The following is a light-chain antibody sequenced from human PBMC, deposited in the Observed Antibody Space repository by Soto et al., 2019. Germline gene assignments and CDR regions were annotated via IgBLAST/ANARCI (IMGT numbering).Light chain of an antibody. J-gene: IGLJ2*01. CDR3: AAWDDSLSGHVV. Sequence: QSVLTQPPSASGTPGQRVTISCSGSSSNIGRNYVYWYQQLPGTVPKLLIYMNDQRPSGVPDRFSGSKSGTSASLAISGLRSEDEADYYCAAWDDSLSGHVVFGGGTQLTVL. V-gene: IGLV1-47*01. CDR2: MND. CDR1: SSNIGRNY.